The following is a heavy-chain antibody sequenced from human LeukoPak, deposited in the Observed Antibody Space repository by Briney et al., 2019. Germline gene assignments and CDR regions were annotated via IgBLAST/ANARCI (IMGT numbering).Heavy chain of an antibody. CDR2: INWNGAAT. CDR3: ARRLMGGFTDWYFDL. V-gene: IGHV3-20*04. Sequence: GGSLRLSCERSGVTFDDYVISWVRHVPGKGVQWVSGINWNGAATGHGDSVKGRFTVSRDNAKNSLYLEMNSLRVEDTGFYYCARRLMGGFTDWYFDLWGRGTLVTVSS. D-gene: IGHD2-15*01. CDR1: GVTFDDYV. J-gene: IGHJ2*01.